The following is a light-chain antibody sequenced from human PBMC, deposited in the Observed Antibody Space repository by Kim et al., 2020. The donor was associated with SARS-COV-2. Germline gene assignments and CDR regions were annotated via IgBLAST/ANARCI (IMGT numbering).Light chain of an antibody. J-gene: IGLJ2*01. CDR1: KLGDKY. Sequence: SYELTQPPSVSVSPGQTASITCSGDKLGDKYACWYQQKPGQSPVVVIYQDTKRPSGIPERFSGSNSGNTATLTISGTQAMDEADYYCQAWDSSTVLFGGG. CDR2: QDT. V-gene: IGLV3-1*01. CDR3: QAWDSSTVL.